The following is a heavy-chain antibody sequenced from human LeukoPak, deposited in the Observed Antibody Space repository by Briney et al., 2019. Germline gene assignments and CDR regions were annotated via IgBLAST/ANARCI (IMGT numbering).Heavy chain of an antibody. CDR2: IYYSGST. V-gene: IGHV4-61*01. CDR1: GGSVSSGLHY. Sequence: SETLSLTCTVSGGSVSSGLHYWNWIRQPPGKGLEWIGYIYYSGSTDYNPSLKSRVTMSVDTSKNQFSLKLSSVTAADTAVYCCAIDSPVCSGISCDLGWFDPWGQGTLVTVSS. CDR3: AIDSPVCSGISCDLGWFDP. J-gene: IGHJ5*02. D-gene: IGHD2-2*01.